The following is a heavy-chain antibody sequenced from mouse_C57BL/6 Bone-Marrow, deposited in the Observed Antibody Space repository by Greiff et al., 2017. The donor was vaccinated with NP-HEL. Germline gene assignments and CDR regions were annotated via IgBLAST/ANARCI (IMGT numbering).Heavy chain of an antibody. CDR3: ARSYYYGSSWFAY. CDR2: IFPGSGST. J-gene: IGHJ3*01. V-gene: IGHV1-75*01. Sequence: VKLVESGPELVKPGASVKISCKASGYTFTDYYINWVKQRPGQGLEWIGWIFPGSGSTYYNEKFKGKATLTVDKSSSTAYMLLSSLTSEDSAVYFCARSYYYGSSWFAYWGQGTLVTVSA. D-gene: IGHD1-1*01. CDR1: GYTFTDYY.